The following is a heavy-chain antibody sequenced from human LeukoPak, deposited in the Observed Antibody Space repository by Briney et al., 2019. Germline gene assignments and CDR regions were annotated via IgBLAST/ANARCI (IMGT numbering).Heavy chain of an antibody. V-gene: IGHV3-23*01. J-gene: IGHJ6*02. CDR1: GFTFSSYA. D-gene: IGHD4-17*01. Sequence: GGSLRLSCAASGFTFSSYAMSWVRQAPGKGLEWVSAISGSGGSTYYADSVKGRFTISRDNSKNTLYLQMNSLRAEDTAVYYCAKEEGGDYGDYYYYGMDVWDQGTTVTVSS. CDR3: AKEEGGDYGDYYYYGMDV. CDR2: ISGSGGST.